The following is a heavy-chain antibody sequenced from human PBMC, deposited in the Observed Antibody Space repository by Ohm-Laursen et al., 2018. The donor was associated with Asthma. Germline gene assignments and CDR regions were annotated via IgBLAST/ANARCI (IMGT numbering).Heavy chain of an antibody. J-gene: IGHJ4*02. Sequence: SVKVSCKSSGGTFSNYVIGWVRQAPGQGLEWMGGINSVFATTDYGQKFRGRVTITADESTATVYMELSSLRSDDTALYYCGRKRGSCITSTCYSLDFWGQGTLITVSS. CDR2: INSVFATT. D-gene: IGHD2-15*01. V-gene: IGHV1-69*13. CDR1: GGTFSNYV. CDR3: GRKRGSCITSTCYSLDF.